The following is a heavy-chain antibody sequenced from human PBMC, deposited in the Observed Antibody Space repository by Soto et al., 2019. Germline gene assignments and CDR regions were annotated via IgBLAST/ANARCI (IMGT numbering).Heavy chain of an antibody. CDR2: IYHSGST. J-gene: IGHJ4*02. Sequence: SETLSLTCTVSGGSISSYYWSWIRQPPGKGLEWIGYIYHSGSTNYNPSLKSRVTISVDTSKNQFSLKLSSVTAADTAVYYCARRYCSSSSCYLDYWGQGTLVTVSS. D-gene: IGHD2-15*01. CDR3: ARRYCSSSSCYLDY. V-gene: IGHV4-59*08. CDR1: GGSISSYY.